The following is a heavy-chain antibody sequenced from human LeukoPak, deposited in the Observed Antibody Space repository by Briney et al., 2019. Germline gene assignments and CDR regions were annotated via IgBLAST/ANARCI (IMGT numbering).Heavy chain of an antibody. J-gene: IGHJ3*02. Sequence: KPSETLSLTCTVSGGSISSSSYYWGWIRQPPGKGLEWIGSIYYSGSTHYNPSLKTRLTMSVDTSKNQFSLKLSSVTAADTAVYYCARLITGTTTAFDIWGQGTMVTVSS. D-gene: IGHD1-7*01. V-gene: IGHV4-39*07. CDR1: GGSISSSSYY. CDR2: IYYSGST. CDR3: ARLITGTTTAFDI.